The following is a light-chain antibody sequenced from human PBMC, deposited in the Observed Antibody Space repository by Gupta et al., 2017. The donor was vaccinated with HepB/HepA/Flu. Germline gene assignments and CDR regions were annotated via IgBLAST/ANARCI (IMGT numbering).Light chain of an antibody. V-gene: IGLV2-11*01. Sequence: QSALTQPRSVSGSPGQSVTISCTGTSSDVGGYNYVSWYQQHPGKAPKLMIYDVSKRPSGVPDRFSGSKSGNTASLTISGLQAEDEADYYCGSYAGSYTFVVFGTGTKVTVL. J-gene: IGLJ1*01. CDR3: GSYAGSYTFVV. CDR1: SSDVGGYNY. CDR2: DVS.